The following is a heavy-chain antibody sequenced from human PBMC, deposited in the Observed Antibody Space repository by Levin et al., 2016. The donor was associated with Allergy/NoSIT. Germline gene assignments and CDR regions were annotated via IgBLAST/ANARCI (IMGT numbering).Heavy chain of an antibody. CDR1: DGYIRSYY. V-gene: IGHV4-59*08. D-gene: IGHD3-10*01. J-gene: IGHJ4*02. CDR3: ARHYYGSGSDYSHYFDY. CDR2: IYYSGST. Sequence: SETLSLTCTVTDGYIRSYYWSWIRQPPGKGLDWIGYIYYSGSTNYNPSLKSRAAISVDTSKNQFSLKLSSVTAADTAVYYCARHYYGSGSDYSHYFDYWSQGALVTVSS.